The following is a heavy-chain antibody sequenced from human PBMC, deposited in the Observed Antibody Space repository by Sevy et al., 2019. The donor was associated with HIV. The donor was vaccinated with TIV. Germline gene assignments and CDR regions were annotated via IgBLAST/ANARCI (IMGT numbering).Heavy chain of an antibody. CDR2: ISYEGSNK. CDR3: AKDRIQLWLHDY. D-gene: IGHD5-18*01. V-gene: IGHV3-30*18. CDR1: GFTFSGYG. J-gene: IGHJ4*02. Sequence: GGSLGLSCAASGFTFSGYGMHGVRQAPGKGLEWVAVISYEGSNKYYADSVKGRFTISRDNSKNTLYLQMNSLRAEDTAVYYCAKDRIQLWLHDYWGQGTLVTVSS.